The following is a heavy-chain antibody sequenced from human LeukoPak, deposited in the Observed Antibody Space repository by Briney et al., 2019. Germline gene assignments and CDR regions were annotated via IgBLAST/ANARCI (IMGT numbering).Heavy chain of an antibody. CDR1: GYSFTSYW. J-gene: IGHJ4*02. CDR3: ARLKKPDGSGSYSQY. V-gene: IGHV5-51*01. D-gene: IGHD3-10*01. CDR2: IYPGDSDT. Sequence: GESMKISCKRSGYSFTSYWIGWVRQMPGKGLEWMGIIYPGDSDTRYSPSFQGQVTISADKSISTAYLQWSSLKASDTAMYYCARLKKPDGSGSYSQYWGQGTLVTVSS.